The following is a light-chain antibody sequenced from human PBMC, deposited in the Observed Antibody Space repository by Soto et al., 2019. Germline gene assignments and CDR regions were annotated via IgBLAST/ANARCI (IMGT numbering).Light chain of an antibody. J-gene: IGKJ1*01. CDR1: QSISSW. Sequence: DIQMSPYPTTLSAPVGDRVTITYPRSQSISSWLAWYQQKPGKAPKLLIYKASSFESGVPSRFSGSVSGTGFTLTISSLQPDDFATYYCQHYDSDPWTFGKGTKVDIK. V-gene: IGKV1-5*03. CDR2: KAS. CDR3: QHYDSDPWT.